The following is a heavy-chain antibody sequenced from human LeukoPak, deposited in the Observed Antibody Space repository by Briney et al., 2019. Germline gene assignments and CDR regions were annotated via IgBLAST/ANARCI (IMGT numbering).Heavy chain of an antibody. V-gene: IGHV4-61*02. CDR1: GGSISSGSYY. J-gene: IGHJ4*02. D-gene: IGHD3-22*01. CDR3: AKYYYDSSGYYAE. CDR2: IYTSGST. Sequence: PSETLSLTCTVSGGSISSGSYYWSWIRQPAGTGLEWIGRIYTSGSTNYNPSLKSRVTISVDTSKNQFSLKLSSVTAADTAVYYCAKYYYDSSGYYAEWGQGTLVTVSS.